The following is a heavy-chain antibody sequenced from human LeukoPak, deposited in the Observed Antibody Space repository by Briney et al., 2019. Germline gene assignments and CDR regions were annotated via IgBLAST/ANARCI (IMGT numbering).Heavy chain of an antibody. CDR3: ARVNGFLDYGEWVV. CDR2: IIPIFGTA. D-gene: IGHD4-17*01. CDR1: GGTFSSYA. J-gene: IGHJ6*04. Sequence: ASVKVSCKTSGGTFSSYAISWVRQAPGQGLEWMGGIIPIFGTANYAQKFQGRVTITADESTSTAYMELSSLRSEDTAVYYCARVNGFLDYGEWVVWGKGTTVTISS. V-gene: IGHV1-69*13.